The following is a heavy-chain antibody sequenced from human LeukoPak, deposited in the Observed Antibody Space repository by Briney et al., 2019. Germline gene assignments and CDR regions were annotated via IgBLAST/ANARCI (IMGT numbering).Heavy chain of an antibody. CDR2: INPNSGGT. CDR1: GYTFNGFY. J-gene: IGHJ4*02. Sequence: ASVKVSCKASGYTFNGFYLHWVRQAPGQGLEGMGGINPNSGGTNYAQKFQGRVTMTRDTSISTAYMELSRLRSDDTAVYYCARWMATVTTPDYWGQGTLVTVSS. CDR3: ARWMATVTTPDY. V-gene: IGHV1-2*02. D-gene: IGHD4-11*01.